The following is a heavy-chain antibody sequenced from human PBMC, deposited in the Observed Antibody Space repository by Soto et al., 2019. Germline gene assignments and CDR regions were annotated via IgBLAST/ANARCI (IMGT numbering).Heavy chain of an antibody. CDR2: ISGSDGST. CDR1: GFTFSSYA. V-gene: IGHV3-23*01. CDR3: EKDSRVTMVRGVIIPPGY. J-gene: IGHJ4*02. D-gene: IGHD3-10*01. Sequence: EVQLLESGGGLVQPGGSLTLSCVASGFTFSSYAMSWVRQAPGKGLEWVSAISGSDGSTDYADPLQGRFTISRDNSKNELYLQMNSLRAEDTTVYYCEKDSRVTMVRGVIIPPGYWGQGTMVTVSS.